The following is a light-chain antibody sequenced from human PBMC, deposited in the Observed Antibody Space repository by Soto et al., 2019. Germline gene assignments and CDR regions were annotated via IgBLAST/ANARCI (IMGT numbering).Light chain of an antibody. CDR1: SSDVGSYNL. Sequence: QSALTQPASVSGAPGQSITISCTGTSSDVGSYNLVSWYQQHPGKAPILMIYEGSKRPSGVSNRFSGSKSGNTASLTISGLQDEDESDYYCCSYAGSNVVFGGGTKLTVL. J-gene: IGLJ2*01. CDR2: EGS. V-gene: IGLV2-23*01. CDR3: CSYAGSNVV.